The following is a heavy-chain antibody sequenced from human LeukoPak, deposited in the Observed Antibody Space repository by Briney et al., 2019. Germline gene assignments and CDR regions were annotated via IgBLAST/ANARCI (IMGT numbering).Heavy chain of an antibody. CDR2: IYYSGST. CDR3: ASRLRYFEN. Sequence: GSLRLSCAASGFTFSSYAMSWVRQPPGKGLEWIVGIYYSGSTYYYPSLKRRVTISVDTSKNQYSLKLSSVTAPDTAVYYWASRLRYFENWGQGSLVSVCS. D-gene: IGHD3-9*01. J-gene: IGHJ4*02. V-gene: IGHV4-39*01. CDR1: GFTFSSYA.